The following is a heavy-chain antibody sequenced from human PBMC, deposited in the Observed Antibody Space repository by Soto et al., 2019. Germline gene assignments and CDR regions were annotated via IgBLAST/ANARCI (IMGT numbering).Heavy chain of an antibody. CDR2: IYYTGST. Sequence: PSETLSLTCTVSGGSISSYYWSRIRQPPGKGLEWIGYIYYTGSTNYNPSLKSRVTISVDTSKNQFSLSLTSVTAADTAVYYCARHSGGYNGFDFSYWGQGALVTVSS. D-gene: IGHD5-12*01. J-gene: IGHJ4*02. V-gene: IGHV4-59*08. CDR1: GGSISSYY. CDR3: ARHSGGYNGFDFSY.